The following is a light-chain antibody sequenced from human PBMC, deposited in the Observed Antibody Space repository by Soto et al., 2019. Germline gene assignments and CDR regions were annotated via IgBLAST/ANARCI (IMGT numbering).Light chain of an antibody. J-gene: IGKJ2*01. CDR1: QSVSSTY. CDR3: QQYDSSPDT. CDR2: GAS. Sequence: EIVLTQSPGTLSLSPGERATLSCRASQSVSSTYLAWYQQKPGQAPRLLIYGASSRETGIPDTFSGSGSGTDFTLTISRLEPEDFAVYYCQQYDSSPDTFGQGTKLEIK. V-gene: IGKV3-20*01.